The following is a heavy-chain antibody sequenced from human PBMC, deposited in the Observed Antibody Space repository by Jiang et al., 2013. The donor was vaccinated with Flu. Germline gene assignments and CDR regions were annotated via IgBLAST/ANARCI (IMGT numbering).Heavy chain of an antibody. CDR2: IYYSGSA. D-gene: IGHD5-12*01. V-gene: IGHV4-39*07. Sequence: LLKPSETLSLTCSVSGGSIFSDTYYWVWIRQPPGKRLEWIGGIYYSGSAYYNPSLSSRVAMSVDTSKNQLSLKLTSVTAADTAVYFCARAQKYSGFELPYFDYWGQGILVTVSS. CDR1: GGSIFSDTYY. J-gene: IGHJ4*02. CDR3: ARAQKYSGFELPYFDY.